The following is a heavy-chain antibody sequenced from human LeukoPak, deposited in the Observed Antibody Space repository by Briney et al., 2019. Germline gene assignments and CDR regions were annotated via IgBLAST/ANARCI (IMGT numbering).Heavy chain of an antibody. V-gene: IGHV4-4*02. D-gene: IGHD3-22*01. Sequence: KPSETLSLTCAVSGGSISSNWWSWVRQPPGKGLEWIGEIDYSGSTNYNPSLKSRVTISVDTSKKQFSLKLNSVTAADTAVYYCARANYYDTSGYSRGAFDIWGQGTMVTVSS. CDR3: ARANYYDTSGYSRGAFDI. J-gene: IGHJ3*02. CDR2: IDYSGST. CDR1: GGSISSNW.